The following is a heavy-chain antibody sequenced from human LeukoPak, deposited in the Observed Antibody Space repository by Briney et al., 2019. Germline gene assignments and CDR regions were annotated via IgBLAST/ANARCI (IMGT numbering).Heavy chain of an antibody. J-gene: IGHJ6*03. CDR3: ARALGRNYYMDV. V-gene: IGHV6-1*01. CDR1: GDSVSSNSVA. D-gene: IGHD2-15*01. CDR2: TYYRSKWYN. Sequence: SQTLSLTCAIFGDSVSSNSVAWNWVRQSPSRGLEWLGRTYYRSKWYNDYAVSVQSRITINPDTSKNQFSLKLSSVTAADTAVYYCARALGRNYYMDVWGKGTTVTVSS.